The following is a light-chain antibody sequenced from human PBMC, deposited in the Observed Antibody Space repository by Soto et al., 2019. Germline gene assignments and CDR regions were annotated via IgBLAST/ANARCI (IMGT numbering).Light chain of an antibody. CDR3: QPYNNSPLT. Sequence: EVVMTQAPATLSVSPGEGVTLSCMANQGIGDTLAWYQHKPCQTPRLLIYDTSTRATGVPARFSGSRAGPECTLTINKLQSEDFAIYYCQPYNNSPLTFGGATKVESK. J-gene: IGKJ4*01. V-gene: IGKV3-15*01. CDR1: QGIGDT. CDR2: DTS.